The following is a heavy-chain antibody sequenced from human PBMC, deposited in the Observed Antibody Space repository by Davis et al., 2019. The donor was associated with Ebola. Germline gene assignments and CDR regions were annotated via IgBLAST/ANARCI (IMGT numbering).Heavy chain of an antibody. Sequence: KVSCKASGYTFTSYGISWVRQMPGKGLEWMGIIYPGDSDTRYSPSFQGQVTISADKSISTAYLQWSSLKASDTAMYYCARHGRSYYYYGMDVWGQGTTVTVSS. D-gene: IGHD2-15*01. CDR2: IYPGDSDT. J-gene: IGHJ6*02. V-gene: IGHV5-51*01. CDR1: GYTFTSYG. CDR3: ARHGRSYYYYGMDV.